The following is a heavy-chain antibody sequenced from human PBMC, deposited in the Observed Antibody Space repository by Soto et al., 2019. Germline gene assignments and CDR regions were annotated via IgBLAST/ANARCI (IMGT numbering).Heavy chain of an antibody. J-gene: IGHJ4*02. V-gene: IGHV1-18*01. CDR3: ARDRALLDAVPGH. Sequence: QIQLMQSGAEVKKPGASVKVSCKASGYTFTSFGINWVRQAPGQGLEWTGWIGAYNGNTKDAQKFQGRIIMTTDTATSTTYMDLRSLRSDDTAVYYCARDRALLDAVPGHWGQGTQVTVSS. CDR1: GYTFTSFG. CDR2: IGAYNGNT. D-gene: IGHD3-10*02.